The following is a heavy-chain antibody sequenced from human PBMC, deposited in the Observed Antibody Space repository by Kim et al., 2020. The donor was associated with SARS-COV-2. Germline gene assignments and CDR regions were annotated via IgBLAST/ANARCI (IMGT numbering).Heavy chain of an antibody. CDR3: ARARSGIYRSDFDD. V-gene: IGHV3-30-3*01. J-gene: IGHJ4*02. D-gene: IGHD3-10*01. CDR1: GFTFSSYA. CDR2: ISYEGSNK. Sequence: GGSLRLSCAASGFTFSSYAMHWVRQAPGKGLEGVAVISYEGSNKYYADSVKGRFTISRDNSKNTLYLQMNSLRAEDTAVYYCARARSGIYRSDFDDWGQGTLVTVSS.